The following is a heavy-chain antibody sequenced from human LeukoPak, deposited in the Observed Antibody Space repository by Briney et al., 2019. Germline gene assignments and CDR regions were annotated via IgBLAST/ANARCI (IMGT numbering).Heavy chain of an antibody. CDR3: ARVETGRPYDFWSGYSYYYYYMDV. CDR2: INPNSGGT. J-gene: IGHJ6*03. D-gene: IGHD3-3*01. CDR1: GYTFTGYY. Sequence: ASVKVSYRASGYTFTGYYMHWVRQAPGQGLEWMAWINPNSGGTNYAQKFQGRVTMTRDTSISTAYMELSRLRSDDTAVYYCARVETGRPYDFWSGYSYYYYYMDVWGKGTTVTVSS. V-gene: IGHV1-2*02.